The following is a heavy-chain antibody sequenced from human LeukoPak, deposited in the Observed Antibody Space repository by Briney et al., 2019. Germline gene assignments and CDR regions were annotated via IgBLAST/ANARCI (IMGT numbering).Heavy chain of an antibody. J-gene: IGHJ6*03. CDR3: ARQVRSPVVMFMDV. D-gene: IGHD3-22*01. Sequence: PSETLSLTCTVAGGSISSSTYNWGWLRQPPGKGLEWIGSVYYTGITYYSPSVESRVTISVDTSKNHFSLELNSVTAADTGVYFCARQVRSPVVMFMDVWGKGTTVIV. CDR2: VYYTGIT. V-gene: IGHV4-39*01. CDR1: GGSISSSTYN.